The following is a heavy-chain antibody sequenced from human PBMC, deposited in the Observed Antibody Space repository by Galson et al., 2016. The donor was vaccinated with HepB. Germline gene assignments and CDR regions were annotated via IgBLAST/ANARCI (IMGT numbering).Heavy chain of an antibody. CDR2: IDPSDSYT. Sequence: QSGAEVKKPGESLRISCKGSGYSFTSYWITWVRQMPGKGLEWMGTIDPSDSYTNYSPSFQGHVTISADKSIRTAYLQWSSLKASDTAMYYCARRSGVAAREDYYYYMDVWGKGTTVTVSS. J-gene: IGHJ6*03. V-gene: IGHV5-10-1*01. D-gene: IGHD2-15*01. CDR3: ARRSGVAAREDYYYYMDV. CDR1: GYSFTSYW.